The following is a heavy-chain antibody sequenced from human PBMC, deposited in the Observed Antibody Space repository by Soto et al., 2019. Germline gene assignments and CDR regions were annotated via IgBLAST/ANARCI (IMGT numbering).Heavy chain of an antibody. D-gene: IGHD2-21*02. CDR3: AREVHIVVVTATYYYYYGMDV. CDR2: ISAYNGNT. J-gene: IGHJ6*02. Sequence: QVQLVQSGAEVKKPGASVKVSCKASGYTFTSYGISWVRQAPGQGLEWMGWISAYNGNTNYAQKLQGRVTMTTDTSTXKAXRXRRSLRSDDTAVYYCAREVHIVVVTATYYYYYGMDVWGQGTTVTVSS. V-gene: IGHV1-18*01. CDR1: GYTFTSYG.